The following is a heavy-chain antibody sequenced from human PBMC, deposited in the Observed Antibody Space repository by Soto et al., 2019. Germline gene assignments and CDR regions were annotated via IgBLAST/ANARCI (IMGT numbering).Heavy chain of an antibody. V-gene: IGHV6-1*01. CDR2: TYFRSKWYY. Sequence: HVQLHQSGPGLVRPSQTLSLTCAISGDSVSSDSASWNWIRQSPSRGLEWLGRTYFRSKWYYDYAVSVKSLITIHADTSKNQFSLQLDSWTPEDTSVFYCARYRAVGGTFFFYGMDVWGQGTTVTVSS. D-gene: IGHD6-13*01. J-gene: IGHJ6*02. CDR3: ARYRAVGGTFFFYGMDV. CDR1: GDSVSSDSAS.